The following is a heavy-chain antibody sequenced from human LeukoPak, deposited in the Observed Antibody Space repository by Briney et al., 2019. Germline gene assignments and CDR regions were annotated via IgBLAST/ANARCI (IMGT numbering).Heavy chain of an antibody. CDR2: ISGSGGST. CDR3: AKDPTDYGDYDWYFDL. J-gene: IGHJ2*01. V-gene: IGHV3-23*01. Sequence: GGSLRLSCAASGFTFSSYAMSWVRQAPEKGLEWVSAISGSGGSTYYADSVKGRFTISRDNSKNTLYLQMNSLRAEDTAVYYCAKDPTDYGDYDWYFDLWGRGTLVTVSS. CDR1: GFTFSSYA. D-gene: IGHD4-17*01.